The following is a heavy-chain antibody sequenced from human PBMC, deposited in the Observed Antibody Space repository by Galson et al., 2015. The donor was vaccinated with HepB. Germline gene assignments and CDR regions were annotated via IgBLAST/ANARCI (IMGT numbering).Heavy chain of an antibody. J-gene: IGHJ5*02. CDR2: INPNCGGT. V-gene: IGHV1-2*06. CDR3: ARDTPGYSSGWYEWFDP. CDR1: GYTFTGYY. Sequence: SVKVSCKASGYTFTGYYMHWVRQAPGQGLEWMGRINPNCGGTNYAQKFQGRVTMTRDTSISTAYMELSRLRSDDTAVYYCARDTPGYSSGWYEWFDPWGQGTLVTVSS. D-gene: IGHD6-19*01.